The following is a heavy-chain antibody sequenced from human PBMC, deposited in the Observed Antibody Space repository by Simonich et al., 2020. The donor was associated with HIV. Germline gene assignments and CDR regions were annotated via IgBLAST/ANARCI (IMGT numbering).Heavy chain of an antibody. D-gene: IGHD6-19*01. CDR1: LESFSGYY. J-gene: IGHJ3*02. V-gene: IGHV4-34*01. CDR3: ARLARTGIAVAGIYGRGAFDI. CDR2: INHRGST. Sequence: QVQLQQWGAGLLKPSETLSLTCAVYLESFSGYYWSWIRQPPGKGLEWIGEINHRGSTNYNPSLKSRVTISVDTSKNQFSLKLRSVTAADTAVHYCARLARTGIAVAGIYGRGAFDIWGQGTMVTVSS.